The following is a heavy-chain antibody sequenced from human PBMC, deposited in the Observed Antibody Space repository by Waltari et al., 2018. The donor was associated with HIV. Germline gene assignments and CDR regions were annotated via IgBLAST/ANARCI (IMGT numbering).Heavy chain of an antibody. D-gene: IGHD3-16*02. CDR3: ARDSLPPHYDYVWGSYRGGYFDY. J-gene: IGHJ4*02. CDR2: IWYDGSNK. Sequence: RLSCAASGFTFSSYGMHWVRQAPDKGLEWVAVIWYDGSNKYYADSVKGRFTISRDNSKNTLYLQMNSLRAEDTAVYYCARDSLPPHYDYVWGSYRGGYFDYWGQGTLVTVSS. CDR1: GFTFSSYG. V-gene: IGHV3-33*01.